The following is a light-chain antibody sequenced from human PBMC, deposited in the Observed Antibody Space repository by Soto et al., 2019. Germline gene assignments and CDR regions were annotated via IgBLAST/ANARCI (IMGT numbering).Light chain of an antibody. CDR2: STN. J-gene: IGLJ2*01. V-gene: IGLV8-61*01. Sequence: QTVVTQETSFSVSPGGTVTLTCGLTSGSVSISDHPSWYQQTPGQAPRTLIYSTNLRSSGVPDRFSGSILGNKAALTITGAQSDDESHYYCMLYVGSGTVVFGGGTKLTVL. CDR1: SGSVSISDH. CDR3: MLYVGSGTVV.